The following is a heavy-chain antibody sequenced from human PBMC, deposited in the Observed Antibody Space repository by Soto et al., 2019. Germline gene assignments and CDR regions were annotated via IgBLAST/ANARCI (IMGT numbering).Heavy chain of an antibody. J-gene: IGHJ5*02. CDR1: GGSISSVGYY. V-gene: IGHV4-31*03. Sequence: SETLSLTCTVSGGSISSVGYYWTWIRQLQGKGLEWIGNIYYSGSTYYNPSLNNRVAMPVNTSKNQFSLKLSSVTAAATAVYYCARDYCSGGSCANNWFDPWGQGTLVTVSS. CDR2: IYYSGST. D-gene: IGHD2-15*01. CDR3: ARDYCSGGSCANNWFDP.